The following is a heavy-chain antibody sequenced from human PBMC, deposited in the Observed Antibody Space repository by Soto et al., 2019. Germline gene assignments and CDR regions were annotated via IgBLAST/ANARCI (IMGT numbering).Heavy chain of an antibody. CDR2: IYYSGST. CDR1: GGSISSYY. V-gene: IGHV4-59*12. J-gene: IGHJ3*02. Sequence: SETLSLTCTVPGGSISSYYWSWIRQPPGKGLEWIGYIYYSGSTNYNPSLKSRVTISVDTSKNQFSLKLSSVTAADTAVYYCARVLGNDAFDIWGQGTMVTVSS. D-gene: IGHD3-3*02. CDR3: ARVLGNDAFDI.